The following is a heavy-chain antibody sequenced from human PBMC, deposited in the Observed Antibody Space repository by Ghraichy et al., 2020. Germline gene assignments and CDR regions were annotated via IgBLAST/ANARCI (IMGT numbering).Heavy chain of an antibody. J-gene: IGHJ3*02. CDR3: ARIRYSESYDYIWGSYRGALGAFDI. CDR2: IDWDDDK. D-gene: IGHD3-16*02. CDR1: GFSLSTSGMC. Sequence: SGPTLVKPTQTLTLTCTFSGFSLSTSGMCVSWIRQPPGKALEWLALIDWDDDKYYSTSLKTRLTISKDTSKNQVVLTMTNMDPVDTATYYCARIRYSESYDYIWGSYRGALGAFDIWGQGTMVTVSS. V-gene: IGHV2-70*01.